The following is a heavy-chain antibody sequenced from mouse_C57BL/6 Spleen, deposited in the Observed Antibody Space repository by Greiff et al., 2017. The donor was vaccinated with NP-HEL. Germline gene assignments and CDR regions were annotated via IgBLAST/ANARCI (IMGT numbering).Heavy chain of an antibody. V-gene: IGHV1-15*01. CDR1: GYTFTDYE. D-gene: IGHD1-1*01. Sequence: QVQLKESGAELVRPGASVTLSCKASGYTFTDYEMHWVKQTPVHGLEWIGAIDPETGGTAYNQKFKGKAILTADTSSSTAYMELRSLTSEDSAVYYCSLITTVVATGAMDYWGQGTSVTVSS. CDR2: IDPETGGT. CDR3: SLITTVVATGAMDY. J-gene: IGHJ4*01.